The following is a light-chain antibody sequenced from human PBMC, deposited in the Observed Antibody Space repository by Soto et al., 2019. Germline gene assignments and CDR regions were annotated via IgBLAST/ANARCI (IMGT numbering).Light chain of an antibody. J-gene: IGKJ2*01. CDR1: HSVSSN. CDR3: QDDNNWPPYT. V-gene: IGKV3-15*01. Sequence: EIVMTQSPATLSVSPGERATLSCRASHSVSSNLAWYQQKPGQTPMLLTYGALTTATAIPARFSGSGSVTEFTLTSSRLQSEDFAVYYCQDDNNWPPYTFGQGIKLESK. CDR2: GAL.